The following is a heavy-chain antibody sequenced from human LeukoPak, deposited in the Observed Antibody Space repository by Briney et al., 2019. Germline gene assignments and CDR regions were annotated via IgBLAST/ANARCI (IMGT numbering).Heavy chain of an antibody. CDR3: ARGAETYYDFWSGYSFFDY. CDR1: GFTFSSYA. D-gene: IGHD3-3*01. V-gene: IGHV3-30-3*01. Sequence: GGSLRLSCAASGFTFSSYAMHWVRQAPGKGLEWVAVISYDGSNKYYADSVKGRFTISRDNSKNTLYLQMNSLRAEDTAVYYCARGAETYYDFWSGYSFFDYWGQGTLVTVSS. J-gene: IGHJ4*02. CDR2: ISYDGSNK.